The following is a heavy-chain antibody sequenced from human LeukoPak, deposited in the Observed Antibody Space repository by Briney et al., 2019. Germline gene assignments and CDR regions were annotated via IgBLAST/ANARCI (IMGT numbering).Heavy chain of an antibody. CDR2: IYTSGST. D-gene: IGHD5-18*01. CDR3: ARVRGGYSYGYDPTYYYYYMDV. V-gene: IGHV4-4*07. CDR1: GGSISSYY. Sequence: KPSETLSLTCTVSGGSISSYYWSWIRQPAGKGLEWIGRIYTSGSTNYNPSLKSRVTMSVDTSKNQFSLKLSSVTAADTAVYYCARVRGGYSYGYDPTYYYYYMDVWGKGTTVTVSS. J-gene: IGHJ6*03.